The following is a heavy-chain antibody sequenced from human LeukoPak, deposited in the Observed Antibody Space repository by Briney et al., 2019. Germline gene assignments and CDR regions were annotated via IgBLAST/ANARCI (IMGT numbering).Heavy chain of an antibody. D-gene: IGHD4-23*01. CDR2: ISYDGSNK. CDR3: ARDAGEHYGGNSGGSRHYYYGMDV. CDR1: GFTFSSYA. J-gene: IGHJ6*02. V-gene: IGHV3-30-3*01. Sequence: PGGSLRLSCAASGFTFSSYAMHWVRQAPGKGLEWVAVISYDGSNKYYADSVKGRFTISRDNSKNTLYLQMNSLRAEDTAVYYCARDAGEHYGGNSGGSRHYYYGMDVWGQGTTVTVSS.